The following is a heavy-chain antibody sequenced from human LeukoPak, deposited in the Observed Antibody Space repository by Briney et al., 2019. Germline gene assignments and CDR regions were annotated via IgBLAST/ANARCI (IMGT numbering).Heavy chain of an antibody. D-gene: IGHD3-9*01. CDR3: ARALYENDIPS. Sequence: SETLSLTCTVSGVSISSSNSYWGWIRQPPGKGLEWIGSIYYSGSTYYNPSLKSRVTISVDTSKNQFSLKLSSVTAADTAVYYCARALYENDIPSWGQGTLVTVSS. J-gene: IGHJ5*02. CDR1: GVSISSSNSY. V-gene: IGHV4-39*07. CDR2: IYYSGST.